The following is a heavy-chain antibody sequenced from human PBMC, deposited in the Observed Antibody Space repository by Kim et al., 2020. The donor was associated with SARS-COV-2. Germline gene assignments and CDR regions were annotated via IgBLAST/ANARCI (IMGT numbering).Heavy chain of an antibody. CDR1: GGSISSGGYY. CDR3: ASDPLENSVPLGSYYYFGRDL. CDR2: IYYSGST. Sequence: SETLSLTCTVSGGSISSGGYYWIWIRQRPGKGLEWIGYIYYSGSTYYNPSLKSGVTLSVDTSENQFSLKLSSVTDAATAVYYCASDPLENSVPLGSYYYFGRDLWGQGTTVTV. J-gene: IGHJ6*02. V-gene: IGHV4-31*03. D-gene: IGHD1-1*01.